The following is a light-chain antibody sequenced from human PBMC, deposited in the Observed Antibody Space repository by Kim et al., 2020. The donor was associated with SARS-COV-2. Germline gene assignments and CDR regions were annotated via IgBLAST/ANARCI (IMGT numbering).Light chain of an antibody. CDR3: KSRDSNSKVV. CDR1: SLRNYY. J-gene: IGLJ2*01. Sequence: SSELTQDPAVSVALGQTVSITCQGDSLRNYYATWYQQKPGQAPILVIYGRDNRPSGIPDRFSGSSSGNTASLTITGAQAEDEADYYCKSRDSNSKVVFGGGTKLTVL. CDR2: GRD. V-gene: IGLV3-19*01.